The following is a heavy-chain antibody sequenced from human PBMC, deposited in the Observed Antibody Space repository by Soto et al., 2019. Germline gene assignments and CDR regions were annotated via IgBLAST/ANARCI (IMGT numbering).Heavy chain of an antibody. CDR1: GGTFSSYA. CDR2: IIPIFDTA. D-gene: IGHD2-2*01. J-gene: IGHJ6*02. CDR3: ARRDCISSSCYYYYYYSMDV. V-gene: IGHV1-69*13. Sequence: ASVKVSCKTSGGTFSSYAISWVRQAPGQGLEWMGGIIPIFDTANYAQKFQGRVTITADESTSTAYMELSSLRSEDTAVYYCARRDCISSSCYYYYYYSMDVWGQGTTVTVSS.